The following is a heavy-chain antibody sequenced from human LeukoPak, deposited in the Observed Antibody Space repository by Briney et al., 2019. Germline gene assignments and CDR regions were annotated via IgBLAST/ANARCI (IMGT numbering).Heavy chain of an antibody. CDR3: ARDLGQYYDTSDNWFDP. CDR1: GFTVSSNY. CDR2: INSDGINT. D-gene: IGHD3-22*01. V-gene: IGHV3-74*01. J-gene: IGHJ5*02. Sequence: GGSLRLSCAASGFTVSSNYMSWVRQAPGKGLEWVSRINSDGINTSYADSVKGRFTISRDNAKNTLNLQMNSLRAEDTAVYYCARDLGQYYDTSDNWFDPWGQGTLVTVSS.